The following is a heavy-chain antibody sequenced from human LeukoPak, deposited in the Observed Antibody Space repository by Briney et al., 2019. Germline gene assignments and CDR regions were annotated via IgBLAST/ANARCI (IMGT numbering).Heavy chain of an antibody. CDR3: AKGGAVSSKSIIMVRGTRRYYYNMDV. Sequence: PGGSLRLSCAASGFTFSSNYMSWVRQAPGKGLEWVSAIYRGGSTYYSDSVKGRFTISRDNSKNTLYLQINSLRAEDTAVYYCAKGGAVSSKSIIMVRGTRRYYYNMDVWGKGTTVTISS. V-gene: IGHV3-53*01. D-gene: IGHD3-10*01. CDR2: IYRGGST. J-gene: IGHJ6*03. CDR1: GFTFSSNY.